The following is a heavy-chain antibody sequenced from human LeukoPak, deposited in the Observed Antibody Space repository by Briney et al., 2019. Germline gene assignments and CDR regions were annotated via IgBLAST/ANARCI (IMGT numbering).Heavy chain of an antibody. CDR1: GFTFSSYA. V-gene: IGHV3-23*01. Sequence: PGGSLRLSCAASGFTFSSYAMSWVRQAPGKGLEWVSAISGSGGSTYYADSVKGRFTISRDNSKNTRYLQMNSLRAEDTAVYYCAKGWPVAGTGGPGGTFDYWGQGTLVTVSS. J-gene: IGHJ4*02. CDR2: ISGSGGST. CDR3: AKGWPVAGTGGPGGTFDY. D-gene: IGHD6-19*01.